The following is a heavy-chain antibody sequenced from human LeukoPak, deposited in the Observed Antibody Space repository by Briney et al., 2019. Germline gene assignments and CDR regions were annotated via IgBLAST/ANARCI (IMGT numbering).Heavy chain of an antibody. CDR1: GGSFSNYY. CDR2: INHSGST. Sequence: SETLSLTCGVYGGSFSNYYWSCIRQSPGKGLEWIGEINHSGSTNYNPSLKSRVTMSVDTSKNQFSLKLSSVTAADTAVYYCHLVRGGGSFDYWGLGTLVTVSS. V-gene: IGHV4-34*01. J-gene: IGHJ4*02. D-gene: IGHD3-10*01. CDR3: HLVRGGGSFDY.